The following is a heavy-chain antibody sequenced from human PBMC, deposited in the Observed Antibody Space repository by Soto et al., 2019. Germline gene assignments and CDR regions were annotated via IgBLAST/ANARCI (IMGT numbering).Heavy chain of an antibody. CDR3: ARWGGTTGNYYGMDV. CDR1: GGTFSSYT. CDR2: IIPILGIA. J-gene: IGHJ6*02. V-gene: IGHV1-69*02. Sequence: SVKVSCKASGGTFSSYTISWVRQAPGQGLEWMGRIIPILGIANYAQKFQGRVTITADKSTSTAYMELSSLRSEDTAVYYCARWGGTTGNYYGMDVWGQGTTVNVSS. D-gene: IGHD3-16*01.